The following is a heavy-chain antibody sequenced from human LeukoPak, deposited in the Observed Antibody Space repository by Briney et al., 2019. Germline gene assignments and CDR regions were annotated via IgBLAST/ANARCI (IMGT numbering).Heavy chain of an antibody. J-gene: IGHJ4*02. CDR1: GLIVSSNY. V-gene: IGHV3-53*05. D-gene: IGHD2/OR15-2a*01. CDR2: IYSGGST. CDR3: ASSDYLWYFDY. Sequence: GGSLRLSCAASGLIVSSNYMSWVRQAPGKGLEWVSVIYSGGSTYYADSVKGRFTISRDNSKNTLYLQMNSLRAEDTAVYYCASSDYLWYFDYWGQGTLVTVSS.